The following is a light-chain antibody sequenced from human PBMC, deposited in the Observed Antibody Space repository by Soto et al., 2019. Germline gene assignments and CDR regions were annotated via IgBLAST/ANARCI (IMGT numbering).Light chain of an antibody. CDR2: DVS. CDR3: CSYAGSNTLYV. CDR1: SSDVGDYNY. Sequence: QSALTQPRSVSGSPGQSVYISCTGSSSDVGDYNYVSWYQQRPDKAPQLMIYDVSKRPSGVPDRFSGSKSGNTASLTISGLQAEDDADYYCCSYAGSNTLYVFGTGTK. J-gene: IGLJ1*01. V-gene: IGLV2-11*01.